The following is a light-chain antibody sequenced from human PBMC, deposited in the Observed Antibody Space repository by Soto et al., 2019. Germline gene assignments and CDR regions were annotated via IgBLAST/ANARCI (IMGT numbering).Light chain of an antibody. CDR3: QQYGSPPQT. CDR2: GAS. V-gene: IGKV3-20*01. J-gene: IGKJ1*01. Sequence: ESVLTQSPGTLSLSPGERATLSCRASQSVSNNYLAWYQQKPGQAPRLLIYGASTRATGIPDRFSGSGSGTDFTLTISRLEPEDSAVYYCQQYGSPPQTFGQGTKV. CDR1: QSVSNNY.